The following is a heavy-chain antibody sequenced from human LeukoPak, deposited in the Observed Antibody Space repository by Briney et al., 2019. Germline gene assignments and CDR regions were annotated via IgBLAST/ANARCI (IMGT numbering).Heavy chain of an antibody. CDR2: VYYNGST. CDR1: GGSISSYY. J-gene: IGHJ4*02. V-gene: IGHV4-59*01. Sequence: SETLSLTCTVSGGSISSYYWTWIRQPPGKGLEYIGYVYYNGSTNYNPSLKSRVTISVNTSKNQFSLKLTSITAADTAMYYCARGLGSGWPFDYWGQGTLVTVSS. D-gene: IGHD6-19*01. CDR3: ARGLGSGWPFDY.